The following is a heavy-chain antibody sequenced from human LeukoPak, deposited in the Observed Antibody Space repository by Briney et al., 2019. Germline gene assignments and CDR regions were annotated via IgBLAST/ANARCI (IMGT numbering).Heavy chain of an antibody. CDR3: ARVVRYCSSTSCSSFDY. D-gene: IGHD2-2*01. CDR2: IYYSGST. Sequence: SETLSLTCTVSGGSISSYYWSWIRQPPGKGLEWIGYIYYSGSTNYNPSLKSRVTISVDTSKNQFSLKLSSVTAADTAVYYCARVVRYCSSTSCSSFDYWGQATLVTVSS. J-gene: IGHJ4*02. CDR1: GGSISSYY. V-gene: IGHV4-59*01.